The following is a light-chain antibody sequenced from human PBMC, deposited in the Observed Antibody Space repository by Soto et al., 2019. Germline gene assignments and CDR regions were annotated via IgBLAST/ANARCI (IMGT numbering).Light chain of an antibody. Sequence: QSVLTQPPSASGSPGQSVTISCTGTSSDVGGYNYVSWYQQHPGKAPKLMIYDVSKRPSGVPDRFSGSKSGNTASLTVSGLQAEDEDDYYCSSYAGTNIHYVFGTGTKLTVL. CDR3: SSYAGTNIHYV. J-gene: IGLJ1*01. V-gene: IGLV2-8*01. CDR1: SSDVGGYNY. CDR2: DVS.